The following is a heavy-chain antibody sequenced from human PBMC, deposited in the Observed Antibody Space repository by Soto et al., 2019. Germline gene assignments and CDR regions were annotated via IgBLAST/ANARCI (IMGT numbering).Heavy chain of an antibody. J-gene: IGHJ6*02. CDR1: GYTFTSYG. CDR3: ARVDPDDIAVAGKGGYYYGMDV. V-gene: IGHV1-18*04. D-gene: IGHD6-19*01. Sequence: GVSVKVSCKASGYTFTSYGISWVRQAPGQGLEWMGWISAYNGNTNYAQKLQGRVTMTTDTSTSTAYMELRSLRSDDTAVYYCARVDPDDIAVAGKGGYYYGMDVWGQGTTVTVSS. CDR2: ISAYNGNT.